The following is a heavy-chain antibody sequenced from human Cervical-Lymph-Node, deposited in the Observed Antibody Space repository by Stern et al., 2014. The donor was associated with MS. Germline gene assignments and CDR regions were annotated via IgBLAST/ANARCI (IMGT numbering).Heavy chain of an antibody. CDR3: ARHRDDQLRGPHPELLDY. CDR1: GYNFVDFW. V-gene: IGHV5-51*01. CDR2: IQPRRSDI. Sequence: EMQLVESGVEVKKPGESLQISCKVSGYNFVDFWIGWVRQMPGKGLEWMGVIQPRRSDIRYSPSFQGLVAISVDKSINTAYLQLNSLKASDTAMYYCARHRDDQLRGPHPELLDYWGQGTLVSVSS. J-gene: IGHJ4*02. D-gene: IGHD1-1*01.